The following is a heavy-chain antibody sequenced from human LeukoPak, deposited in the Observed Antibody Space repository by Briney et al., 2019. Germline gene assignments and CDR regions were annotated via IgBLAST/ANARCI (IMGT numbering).Heavy chain of an antibody. CDR1: GYTFNSYG. D-gene: IGHD3-3*01. Sequence: ASVKVSCKASGYTFNSYGISWVRQAPGQGLEWMGWISAYNGNTVYAQNLQDRVTMTTDTSTSASYMDLRSLRSDDTAVYYCARAANTIFGVVPFYYMDVWGRGTTVTVSS. CDR3: ARAANTIFGVVPFYYMDV. J-gene: IGHJ6*03. CDR2: ISAYNGNT. V-gene: IGHV1-18*01.